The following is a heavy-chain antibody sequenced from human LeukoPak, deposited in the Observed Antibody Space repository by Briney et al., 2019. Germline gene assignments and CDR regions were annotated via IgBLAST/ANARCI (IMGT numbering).Heavy chain of an antibody. CDR2: IKQDGSEK. V-gene: IGHV3-7*01. CDR3: ARGGGCHRTNCYWADY. Sequence: GGSLRLSCAASGFTFSSYWMSWVRQAPGKGLEWVANIKQDGSEKYYVDSVKGRFTISRDNAKNSLYLQMNSLGAEDTVVYYCARGGGCHRTNCYWADYWGQGTLVTVSS. J-gene: IGHJ4*02. D-gene: IGHD2-2*01. CDR1: GFTFSSYW.